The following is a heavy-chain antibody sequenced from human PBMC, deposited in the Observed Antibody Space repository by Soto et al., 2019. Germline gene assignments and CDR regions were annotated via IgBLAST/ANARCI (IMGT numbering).Heavy chain of an antibody. CDR3: ARHKDHLLWGAFDI. CDR2: IYYSGST. CDR1: GGSINSYY. J-gene: IGHJ3*02. Sequence: PSETLSLTCTVSGGSINSYYWSWIRQPPGKGLEWIGYIYYSGSTKSNPSLKSRVTISLDTSKNHFSLRLSSVTAADTAVYYCARHKDHLLWGAFDIWGQGTMVTVSS. D-gene: IGHD2-2*01. V-gene: IGHV4-59*08.